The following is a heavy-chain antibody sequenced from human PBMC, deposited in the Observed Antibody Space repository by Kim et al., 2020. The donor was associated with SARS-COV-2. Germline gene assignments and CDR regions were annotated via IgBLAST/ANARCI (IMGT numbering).Heavy chain of an antibody. J-gene: IGHJ6*02. Sequence: GGSLRLSCAASGFTFSSYAMSWVRQAPGKGLEWVSAISGSGGSTYYADSVKGRFTISRDNSKNTLYLQMNSLRAEDTAVYYCAKDRVLRFFWAGMDVWGQGTTVTVSS. CDR3: AKDRVLRFFWAGMDV. CDR2: ISGSGGST. D-gene: IGHD3-3*01. CDR1: GFTFSSYA. V-gene: IGHV3-23*01.